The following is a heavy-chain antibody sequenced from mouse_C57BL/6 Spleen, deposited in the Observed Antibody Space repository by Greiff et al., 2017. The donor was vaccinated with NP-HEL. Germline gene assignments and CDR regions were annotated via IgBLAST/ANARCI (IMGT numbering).Heavy chain of an antibody. CDR2: INPSSGYT. Sequence: VQLQQSGAELARPGASVKMSCKASGYTFTSYTMHWVKQRPGQGLEWIGYINPSSGYTKYNQKFKDKATLTADKSSSTAYMKLSSLTSEDSAVYYCERGGGNYPQDYWGQGTTLTVSS. D-gene: IGHD2-1*01. J-gene: IGHJ2*01. V-gene: IGHV1-4*01. CDR3: ERGGGNYPQDY. CDR1: GYTFTSYT.